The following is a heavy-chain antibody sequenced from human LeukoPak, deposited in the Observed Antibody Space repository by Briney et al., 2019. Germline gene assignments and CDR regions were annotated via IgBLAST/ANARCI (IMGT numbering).Heavy chain of an antibody. Sequence: SETLSLTCTVSVGSISSYYWTWIRQPPGKGLEWIGYIYYSGSTNYNPSLKSRVTISVDTSKNQFSLKLSSVTAADTAVYYCARGRSWGLFDYWGQGTLVTVSS. D-gene: IGHD7-27*01. CDR1: VGSISSYY. V-gene: IGHV4-59*12. CDR2: IYYSGST. CDR3: ARGRSWGLFDY. J-gene: IGHJ4*02.